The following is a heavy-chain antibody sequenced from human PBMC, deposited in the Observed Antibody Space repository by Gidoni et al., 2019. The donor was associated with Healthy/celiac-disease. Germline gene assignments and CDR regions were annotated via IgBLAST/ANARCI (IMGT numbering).Heavy chain of an antibody. D-gene: IGHD3-3*01. Sequence: QVTLKESGPVLVKPTETLTLTCTVSGFSLSNARMGVSWIRQPPGKALEWLAHIFSNDEKSYSTSLKSRLTISKDISKSQVVLTMTNMDPVDTATYYCARSEGDFWSGYYEGLFDPWGQGTLVTVSS. CDR1: GFSLSNARMG. J-gene: IGHJ5*02. CDR2: IFSNDEK. CDR3: ARSEGDFWSGYYEGLFDP. V-gene: IGHV2-26*01.